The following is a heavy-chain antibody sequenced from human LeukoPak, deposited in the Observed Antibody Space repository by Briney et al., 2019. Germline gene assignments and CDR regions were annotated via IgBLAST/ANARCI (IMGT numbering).Heavy chain of an antibody. CDR1: GFTFSGYW. J-gene: IGHJ4*02. Sequence: GRSLRLSCAASGFTFSGYWMHWVRQAPGKGLAWVSVIRSDGSITTYADSVKGRFTISRDTAKNTLYLQMNSLRAEDTAVYYCARDGRSGNFDKWGQGTLVSVSS. V-gene: IGHV3-74*01. CDR2: IRSDGSIT. CDR3: ARDGRSGNFDK. D-gene: IGHD1-26*01.